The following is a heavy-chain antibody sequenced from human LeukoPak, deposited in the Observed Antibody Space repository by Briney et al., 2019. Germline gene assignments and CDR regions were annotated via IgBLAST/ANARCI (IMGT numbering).Heavy chain of an antibody. J-gene: IGHJ4*02. D-gene: IGHD1-14*01. CDR2: INEDGSAK. Sequence: PGGSLRLSCAASGFTFGSSWMNWIRQAPGKGLEWVANINEDGSAKYYVDSVKGRFTISRDNTKNSLFLQMNSLRDEDTAVYYCTRISIKEPGDYWGQGTLVTVSS. V-gene: IGHV3-7*01. CDR3: TRISIKEPGDY. CDR1: GFTFGSSW.